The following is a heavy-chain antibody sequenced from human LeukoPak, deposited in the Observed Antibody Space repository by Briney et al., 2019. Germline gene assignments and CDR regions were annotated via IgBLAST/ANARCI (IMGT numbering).Heavy chain of an antibody. J-gene: IGHJ4*02. CDR1: GFTFSSYS. CDR3: ARDRNDVIDY. V-gene: IGHV3-33*08. Sequence: GGSLRLSCAASGFTFSSYSMNWVRQAPGKGLEWVAVIWYDGSNKYYADSVKGRFTISRDNSKNTLYLQMNSLRAEDTAVYYCARDRNDVIDYWGQGTLVTVSS. CDR2: IWYDGSNK.